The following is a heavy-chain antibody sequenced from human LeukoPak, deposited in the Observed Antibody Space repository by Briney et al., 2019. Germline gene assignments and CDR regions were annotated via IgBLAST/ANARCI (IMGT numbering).Heavy chain of an antibody. Sequence: PGGSLRLSCAASGFSFSDYYMSWIRQAPGKGLEWLSYISSRDSTVDYADSVKGRFTISRDNAKNSLYLQMNSLRAEDTARYYCVRDNAVATTIYWGQGTLVTVSS. J-gene: IGHJ4*02. CDR2: ISSRDSTV. CDR3: VRDNAVATTIY. V-gene: IGHV3-11*01. CDR1: GFSFSDYY. D-gene: IGHD2-21*02.